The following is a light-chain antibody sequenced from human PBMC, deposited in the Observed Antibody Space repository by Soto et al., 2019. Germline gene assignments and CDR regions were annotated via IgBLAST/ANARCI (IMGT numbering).Light chain of an antibody. CDR1: QSVSSN. CDR3: QQYNNWPPLYT. CDR2: GAS. V-gene: IGKV3-15*01. J-gene: IGKJ2*01. Sequence: EIVMTQSPATLSVSPGERATLSCRASQSVSSNLAWYQQRPGQAPRLLIYGASTRATGIPARFSGSGSGTEFTLTISSLQSEDFVVYYCQQYNNWPPLYTFGQGTKLEI.